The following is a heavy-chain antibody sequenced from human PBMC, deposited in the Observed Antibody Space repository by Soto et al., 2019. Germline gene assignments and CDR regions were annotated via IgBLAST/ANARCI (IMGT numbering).Heavy chain of an antibody. CDR2: FDPADGET. D-gene: IGHD2-2*01. CDR1: GDTLTVLS. CDR3: AREVVPAASADYYYYYMDV. V-gene: IGHV1-24*01. Sequence: ASVKVSCKVSGDTLTVLSMHWVRQAPGKGLEWMGGFDPADGETIYAQKLQGRVTITTDTYTSTAYMELRSLRSDDTAVYYCAREVVPAASADYYYYYMDVWGKGTTVTVSS. J-gene: IGHJ6*03.